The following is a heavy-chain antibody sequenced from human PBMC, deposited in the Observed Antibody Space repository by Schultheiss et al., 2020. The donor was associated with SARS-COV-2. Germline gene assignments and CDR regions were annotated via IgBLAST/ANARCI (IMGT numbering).Heavy chain of an antibody. V-gene: IGHV3-30*07. J-gene: IGHJ6*02. D-gene: IGHD2-2*02. CDR3: AREYPLPLSYYYYGMDV. CDR2: ISYDGSNK. CDR1: GFTFSSYA. Sequence: GESLKISCAASGFTFSSYAMHWVRQAPGKGLEWVAVISYDGSNKYYADSVKGRFTISRDNSKNTLYLQMNSLRAEDTAVYYCAREYPLPLSYYYYGMDVWGQGTTVTVSS.